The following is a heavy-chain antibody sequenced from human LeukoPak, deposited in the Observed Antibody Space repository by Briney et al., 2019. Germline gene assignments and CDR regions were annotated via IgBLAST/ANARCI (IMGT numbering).Heavy chain of an antibody. CDR2: IIPIFGTA. CDR3: ATNDIVVVPAAPAKPFDY. J-gene: IGHJ4*02. V-gene: IGHV1-69*01. Sequence: GSSVKVSCKASGGTFSSYAISWVRQAPAQGLEWMGGIIPIFGTANYAQTFQGRVTITADQSRSTAYMGLSSLRSEDTAVYYCATNDIVVVPAAPAKPFDYWGQGTLGTVSS. D-gene: IGHD2-2*01. CDR1: GGTFSSYA.